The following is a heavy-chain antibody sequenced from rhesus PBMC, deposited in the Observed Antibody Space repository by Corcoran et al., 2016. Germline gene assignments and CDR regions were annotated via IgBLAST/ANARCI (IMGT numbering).Heavy chain of an antibody. CDR2: IYSNSGCT. CDR1: GGSISSSY. D-gene: IGHD3-3*01. Sequence: QVQLQESGPGLVKTSETLSLTCAVSGGSISSSYWSWIRPPPGTGWEWLGRIYSNSGCTDYNPYLKSLVAISKDTSKIQFSLMLNSVTAADPAVYYCARGFGLVTREAFDFWGQGLRVTVSS. V-gene: IGHV4-160*01. J-gene: IGHJ3*01. CDR3: ARGFGLVTREAFDF.